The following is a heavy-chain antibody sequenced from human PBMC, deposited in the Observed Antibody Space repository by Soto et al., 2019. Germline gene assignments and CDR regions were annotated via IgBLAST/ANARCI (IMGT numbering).Heavy chain of an antibody. CDR3: ASLRRGYSGYDFSSFLTY. J-gene: IGHJ4*02. Sequence: SETLSLTCTVSGGSISSSSYYWGWIRQPPGKGLEWIGSIYYSGSTYYNPSLKSRVTISVDTSKNQFSLKLSSVTAADTAVYYCASLRRGYSGYDFSSFLTYWGQGTLVTVSP. CDR2: IYYSGST. V-gene: IGHV4-39*01. D-gene: IGHD5-12*01. CDR1: GGSISSSSYY.